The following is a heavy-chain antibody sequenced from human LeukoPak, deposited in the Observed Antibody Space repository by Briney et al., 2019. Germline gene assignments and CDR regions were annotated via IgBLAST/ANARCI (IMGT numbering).Heavy chain of an antibody. V-gene: IGHV3-9*01. J-gene: IGHJ4*02. CDR1: GFTFDDYA. CDR3: ARPGGDHPRYYFDY. Sequence: PGGSLRLSCAASGFTFDDYAMHWVRQAPGKGLEWVSGISWNSGSIGYADSVKGRFTISRDNSKNTLYLQMNSLRAEDTAVYYCARPGGDHPRYYFDYWGQGTLVTVSS. D-gene: IGHD3-16*01. CDR2: ISWNSGSI.